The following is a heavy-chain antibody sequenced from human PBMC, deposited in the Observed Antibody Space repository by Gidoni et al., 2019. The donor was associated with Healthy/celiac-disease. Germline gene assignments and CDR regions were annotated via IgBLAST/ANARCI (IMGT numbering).Heavy chain of an antibody. Sequence: EVQLVESGGGLVQPGGSLRLSCAASGFTFSSYSMNWVRQAPGKGLEWVAYISSSSSTIYYADSVKGRFTISRDNAKNSLYLQMNSLRAEDTAVYYCARDGGTYEPQRASGYQTYYFDYWGQGTLVTVSS. J-gene: IGHJ4*02. D-gene: IGHD3-3*01. V-gene: IGHV3-48*01. CDR1: GFTFSSYS. CDR2: ISSSSSTI. CDR3: ARDGGTYEPQRASGYQTYYFDY.